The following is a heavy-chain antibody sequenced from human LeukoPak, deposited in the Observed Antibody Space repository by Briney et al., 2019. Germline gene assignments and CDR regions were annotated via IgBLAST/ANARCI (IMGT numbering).Heavy chain of an antibody. Sequence: GGSLRLSCAASGNYWMHWVRQAPGKGLVWVSHINSDGSWTSYADSVKGRFTISRDNSKNTLYLQMNSLRAEDTAVYYCARTRLLFAPPDYYYYYGMDVWGQGTTVTVSS. CDR1: GNYW. CDR3: ARTRLLFAPPDYYYYYGMDV. V-gene: IGHV3-74*01. CDR2: INSDGSWT. D-gene: IGHD2-15*01. J-gene: IGHJ6*02.